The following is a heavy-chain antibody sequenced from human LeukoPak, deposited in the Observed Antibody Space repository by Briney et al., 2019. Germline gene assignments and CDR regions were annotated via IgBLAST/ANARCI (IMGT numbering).Heavy chain of an antibody. CDR1: GFTFSSYA. V-gene: IGHV3-23*01. CDR3: ARAGRTGSNDGGY. D-gene: IGHD2-8*01. J-gene: IGHJ4*02. Sequence: GGSLRLSCAASGFTFSSYAMSWVRQAPGKGLEWVSAISGSGGSTYYADSVKGRFTISRDNAKNSLYLQMNSLRAEDTAVYYCARAGRTGSNDGGYWGQGTLVTVSS. CDR2: ISGSGGST.